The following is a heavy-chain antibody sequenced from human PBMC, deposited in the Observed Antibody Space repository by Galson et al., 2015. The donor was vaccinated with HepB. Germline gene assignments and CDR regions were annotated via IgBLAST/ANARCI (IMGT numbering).Heavy chain of an antibody. D-gene: IGHD3-10*01. J-gene: IGHJ3*02. CDR3: ASDRITSDDAFDI. CDR1: GFTFDDYG. V-gene: IGHV3-20*04. Sequence: SLRLSCAASGFTFDDYGMSWVRQAPGKGLEWVSGINWNDGSTGYADSVKGRFTISRDNAKNSLYLQMNSLRAEDTALYYCASDRITSDDAFDIWGQGTMVTVSS. CDR2: INWNDGST.